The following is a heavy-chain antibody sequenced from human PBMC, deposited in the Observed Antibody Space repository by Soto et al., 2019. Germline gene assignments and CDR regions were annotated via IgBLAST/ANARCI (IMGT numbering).Heavy chain of an antibody. J-gene: IGHJ5*02. CDR3: ARVVPGSITMVRGAIFDP. D-gene: IGHD3-10*01. CDR1: GGSVSSGSYY. Sequence: PSETLSLTCTVSGGSVSSGSYYWSWIRQPPGKGLEWIGYIYYSGSTNYNPSLKSRVTISVDTSKNQFSLKLSSVTAADTAVYYCARVVPGSITMVRGAIFDPWGQGTLVTVSS. CDR2: IYYSGST. V-gene: IGHV4-61*01.